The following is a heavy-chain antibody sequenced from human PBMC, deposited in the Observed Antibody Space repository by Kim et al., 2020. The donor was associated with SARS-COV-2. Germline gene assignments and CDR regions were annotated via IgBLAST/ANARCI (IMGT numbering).Heavy chain of an antibody. Sequence: ADSVKGRFTISRDNSKNTLYLQMNSLRAEDTAVYYCARDWRYYDSSGSRGWGQGTLVTVSS. CDR3: ARDWRYYDSSGSRG. J-gene: IGHJ4*02. D-gene: IGHD3-22*01. V-gene: IGHV3-66*01.